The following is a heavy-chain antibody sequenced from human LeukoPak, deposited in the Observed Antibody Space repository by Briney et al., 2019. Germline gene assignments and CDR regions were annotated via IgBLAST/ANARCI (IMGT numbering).Heavy chain of an antibody. CDR2: ISSSSSTI. D-gene: IGHD1-26*01. CDR1: GFTFSSYS. J-gene: IGHJ4*02. Sequence: GGSLRLSCAAPGFTFSSYSMNWVRQAPGKGLEWVSYISSSSSTIYYADSVKGRFTISRDNSKNTLYLQMNSLRAEDTAVYYCARSYPYDYWGQGTLVTVSS. CDR3: ARSYPYDY. V-gene: IGHV3-48*01.